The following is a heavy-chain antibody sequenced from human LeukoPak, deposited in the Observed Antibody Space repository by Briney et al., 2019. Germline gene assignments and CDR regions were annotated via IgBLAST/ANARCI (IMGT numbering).Heavy chain of an antibody. D-gene: IGHD2-15*01. CDR1: GGSFSGYY. Sequence: PSETLSLTCAAYGGSFSGYYWGWIRQPPGKGLEWIGEINHSGSTNYNPSLKSRVTISVDTSKNQFSLKLSSVTAADTAVYYCARSGPVDCSGGSCYEGYWGQGTLVTVSS. V-gene: IGHV4-34*01. J-gene: IGHJ4*02. CDR3: ARSGPVDCSGGSCYEGY. CDR2: INHSGST.